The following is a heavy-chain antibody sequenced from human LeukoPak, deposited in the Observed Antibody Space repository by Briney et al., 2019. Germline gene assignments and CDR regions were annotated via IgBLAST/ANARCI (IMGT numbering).Heavy chain of an antibody. Sequence: ASVKVSCKASGYTFTSFVISWLRQAPGQGLEWMGWISARNGNINYAQKFQGRVTMTTDTSTSTAYMELRSLRSDDTAVYYCARQLGLYYDSSGYLDYWGQGTLVTVSS. CDR2: ISARNGNI. D-gene: IGHD3-22*01. CDR1: GYTFTSFV. CDR3: ARQLGLYYDSSGYLDY. V-gene: IGHV1-18*01. J-gene: IGHJ4*02.